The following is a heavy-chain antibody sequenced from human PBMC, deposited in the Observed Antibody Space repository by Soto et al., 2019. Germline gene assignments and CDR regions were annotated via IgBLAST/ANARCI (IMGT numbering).Heavy chain of an antibody. CDR1: GGSISSGDYY. D-gene: IGHD3-3*01. Sequence: SEILSLTCTVSGGSISSGDYYWSWIRQPPGKGLEWIGYIYYSGSTYYNPSLKSRVTISVDTSKNQFSLKLSSVTAADTAVYYCARVSNGVTIFGVVMDNWFDPWGQGTLVTVSS. J-gene: IGHJ5*02. CDR3: ARVSNGVTIFGVVMDNWFDP. V-gene: IGHV4-30-4*01. CDR2: IYYSGST.